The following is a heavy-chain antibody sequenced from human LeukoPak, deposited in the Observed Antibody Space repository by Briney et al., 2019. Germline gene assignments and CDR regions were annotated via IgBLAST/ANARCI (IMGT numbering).Heavy chain of an antibody. J-gene: IGHJ4*02. CDR1: GGSITSSSSY. CDR2: IYYSGTT. V-gene: IGHV4-39*01. Sequence: SETLSLTCPVSGGSITSSSSYWGWIRQPPGKGLEWIGTIYYSGTTYYNPSLKSRVTISMDAAKNQFSLMLTSVTAADTAVYYCARLVPPGGGDCTGSNCHTVYYFDYWGQGTLVTVSS. D-gene: IGHD2-15*01. CDR3: ARLVPPGGGDCTGSNCHTVYYFDY.